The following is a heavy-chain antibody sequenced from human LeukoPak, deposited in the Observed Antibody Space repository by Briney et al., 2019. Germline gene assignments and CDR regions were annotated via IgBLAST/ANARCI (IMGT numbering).Heavy chain of an antibody. CDR2: INPNSGGT. J-gene: IGHJ4*02. CDR3: ARVRGDGYNFRGFDY. Sequence: ASVKVSCKASGYIFTGYYMHWVRQAPGQGLEWMGWINPNSGGTNNAQKFQGRVTMTRDTSISTAYMELTRLRSDDTAVYYCARVRGDGYNFRGFDYWGQGTLVTVSS. V-gene: IGHV1-2*02. CDR1: GYIFTGYY. D-gene: IGHD5-24*01.